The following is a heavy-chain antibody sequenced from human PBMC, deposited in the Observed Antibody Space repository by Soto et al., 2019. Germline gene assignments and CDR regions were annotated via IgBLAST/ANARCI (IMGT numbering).Heavy chain of an antibody. Sequence: SGGSLRLSCAASGFTFSNTWMSWVRQAPGKGLEWVGHIKSKSGGGAADYAAPVKGRFTVSRDDSKNTLYLQMNSLKTEDTAVYYCTTLNYGVDVWGQGTTVTVSS. CDR2: IKSKSGGGAA. CDR1: GFTFSNTW. CDR3: TTLNYGVDV. J-gene: IGHJ6*02. V-gene: IGHV3-15*01.